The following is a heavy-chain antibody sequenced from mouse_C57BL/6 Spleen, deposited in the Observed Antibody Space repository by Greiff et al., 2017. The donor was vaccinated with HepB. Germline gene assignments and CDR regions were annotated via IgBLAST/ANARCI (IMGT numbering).Heavy chain of an antibody. CDR1: GYAFSSSW. D-gene: IGHD1-1*01. CDR3: AKIYYYGSSPYYYAMDY. CDR2: IYPGDGDT. Sequence: QVHVKQSGPELVKPGASVKISCKASGYAFSSSWMNWVKQRPGKGLEWIGRIYPGDGDTNYNGKFKGKATLTADKSSSTAYMQLSSLTSEDSAVYFCAKIYYYGSSPYYYAMDYWGQGTSVTVSS. V-gene: IGHV1-82*01. J-gene: IGHJ4*01.